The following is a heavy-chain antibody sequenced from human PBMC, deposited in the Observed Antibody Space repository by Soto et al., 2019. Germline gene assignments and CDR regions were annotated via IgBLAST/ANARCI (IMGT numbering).Heavy chain of an antibody. CDR3: ARDLGAHYGDCPTWVWFDP. J-gene: IGHJ5*02. CDR2: ISAYNGNT. CDR1: GYTFTSYG. V-gene: IGHV1-18*04. D-gene: IGHD4-17*01. Sequence: QVQLVQSGAEVKKPGASVKVSCKASGYTFTSYGISWVRQAPGQGLEWMGWISAYNGNTNYAQKLQGRVNMTTDTAKNTGYMEMRSLRSDDTAVYYCARDLGAHYGDCPTWVWFDPWGQGTLVTVSS.